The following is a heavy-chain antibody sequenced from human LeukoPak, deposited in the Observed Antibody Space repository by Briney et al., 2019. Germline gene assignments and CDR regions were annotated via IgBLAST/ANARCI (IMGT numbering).Heavy chain of an antibody. CDR2: INHSGST. Sequence: GSLRLSCAASGFTFSSYAMSWVRQPPGKGLEWIGEINHSGSTNYNPSLKSRVTISVDTSKNQFSLKLNSVTAADTAVYYCARGAIAAAGTLDWFDPWGQGTLVTVSS. CDR1: GFTFSSYA. CDR3: ARGAIAAAGTLDWFDP. J-gene: IGHJ5*02. V-gene: IGHV4-34*01. D-gene: IGHD6-13*01.